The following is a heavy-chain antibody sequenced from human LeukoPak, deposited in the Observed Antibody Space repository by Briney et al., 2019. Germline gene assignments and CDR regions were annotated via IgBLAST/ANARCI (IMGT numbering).Heavy chain of an antibody. CDR3: AKVFSVAGSEGDY. D-gene: IGHD6-19*01. CDR2: IRYDGSNK. Sequence: GGSLRLSCAASGFTFSSYGMHCVRQAPGKGLEWVAFIRYDGSNKYYADSVKGRFTISRDNSKNTLYLQMNSLRAEDTAVYYCAKVFSVAGSEGDYWGQGTLVTVSS. CDR1: GFTFSSYG. J-gene: IGHJ4*02. V-gene: IGHV3-30*02.